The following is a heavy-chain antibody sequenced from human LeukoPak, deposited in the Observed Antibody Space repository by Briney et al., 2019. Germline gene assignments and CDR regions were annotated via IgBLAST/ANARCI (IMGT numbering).Heavy chain of an antibody. V-gene: IGHV4-39*07. CDR3: ARDAGKRNAFDI. Sequence: SETLSLTCTVSGGSVSSSSYYWGWIRQPPGKGLEWIGSIYYSGSTYYNPSLKSRVTISVDRSKNQFSLKLSSVTAADTAVYYCARDAGKRNAFDIWGQGTMVTVSS. CDR2: IYYSGST. J-gene: IGHJ3*02. CDR1: GGSVSSSSYY.